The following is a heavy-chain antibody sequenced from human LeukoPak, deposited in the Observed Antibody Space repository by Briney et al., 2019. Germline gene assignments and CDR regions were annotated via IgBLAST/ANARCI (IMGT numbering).Heavy chain of an antibody. CDR2: IRYDGSNK. V-gene: IGHV3-30*02. Sequence: QPGGSLRLSCAASGFTFSSYGMHWVRQAPGKGLEWVAFIRYDGSNKYYADSVKGRFTISRDNSKNTLYLQMNSLRDEDTAVYFCAKEDTATRFPTYGLDVWGQGTTVTVSS. CDR1: GFTFSSYG. J-gene: IGHJ6*02. D-gene: IGHD5-18*01. CDR3: AKEDTATRFPTYGLDV.